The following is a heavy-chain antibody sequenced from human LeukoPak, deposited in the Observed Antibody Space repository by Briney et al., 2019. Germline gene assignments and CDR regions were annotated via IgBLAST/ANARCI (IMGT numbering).Heavy chain of an antibody. CDR1: GGSISSSSYY. V-gene: IGHV4-39*01. D-gene: IGHD6-19*01. J-gene: IGHJ4*02. CDR3: ARRVSSGWYLYYFDY. Sequence: SETLSLTCTVSGGSISSSSYYWGWIRQPPGKGLEWTGSIYYSGSTYYNPSLKSRVTISVDTSKNQFSLKLSSVTAADTAVYYCARRVSSGWYLYYFDYWGQGTLVTVSS. CDR2: IYYSGST.